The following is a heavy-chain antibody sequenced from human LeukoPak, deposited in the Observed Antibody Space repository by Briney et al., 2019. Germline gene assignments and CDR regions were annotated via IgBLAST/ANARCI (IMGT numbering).Heavy chain of an antibody. D-gene: IGHD6-6*01. J-gene: IGHJ4*02. Sequence: GGSLRLSCAASGFTFSGYRMNWVRQAPGKGLEWVSSISGSSTNIYYADSVKGRFTISRDNAKNSVYLQMNSLRAEDTAVYYCARDDPSMIAALHYWGQGTLVTVSS. V-gene: IGHV3-21*01. CDR1: GFTFSGYR. CDR2: ISGSSTNI. CDR3: ARDDPSMIAALHY.